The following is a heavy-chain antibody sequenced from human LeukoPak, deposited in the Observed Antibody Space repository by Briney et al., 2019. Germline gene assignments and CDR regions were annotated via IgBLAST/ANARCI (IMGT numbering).Heavy chain of an antibody. Sequence: GGSLRLSCAASGFTFSNAWMSWVRQAPGKGLEWVGHIKSKTDGGTTDYAAPVKGRFTISREDSKNTLYLQMNSLNTEDTAVYYCTTEPILMTTVTPGWGQGTLVTVSS. CDR2: IKSKTDGGTT. J-gene: IGHJ4*02. CDR1: GFTFSNAW. D-gene: IGHD4-17*01. V-gene: IGHV3-15*01. CDR3: TTEPILMTTVTPG.